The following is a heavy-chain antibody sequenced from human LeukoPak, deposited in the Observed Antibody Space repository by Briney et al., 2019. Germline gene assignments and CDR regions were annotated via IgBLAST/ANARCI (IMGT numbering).Heavy chain of an antibody. J-gene: IGHJ5*02. CDR3: ARHSSVLNSFDP. V-gene: IGHV5-10-1*01. D-gene: IGHD3-22*01. Sequence: GESLKISCKGSGYSFTTYWISWVRQMPGKGLEWMGRIDPGDSQTNDSPSFQGHVTISADKSISTAYLQWSSLKASDTAMYYCARHSSVLNSFDPWGQGTLVTVSS. CDR1: GYSFTTYW. CDR2: IDPGDSQT.